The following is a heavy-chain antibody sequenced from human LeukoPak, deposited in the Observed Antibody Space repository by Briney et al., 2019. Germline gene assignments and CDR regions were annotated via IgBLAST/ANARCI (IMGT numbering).Heavy chain of an antibody. D-gene: IGHD6-13*01. J-gene: IGHJ4*02. Sequence: SETLSLTCAVSGGSISSGGYSWSWIRQPPGTGLEWIGYIYYSGSTYYNPSLKSRVTISVDRSKNQFSLKLSSVTAADTAVYYCARVANSGSSWEHDYWGQGTLVTVSS. CDR3: ARVANSGSSWEHDY. V-gene: IGHV4-30-2*01. CDR1: GGSISSGGYS. CDR2: IYYSGST.